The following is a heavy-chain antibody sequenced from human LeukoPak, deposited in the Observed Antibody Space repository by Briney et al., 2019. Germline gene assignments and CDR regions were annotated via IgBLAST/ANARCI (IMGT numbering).Heavy chain of an antibody. V-gene: IGHV4-4*07. CDR2: IYTSGST. CDR3: AREGSGSRPFDY. D-gene: IGHD3-10*01. CDR1: GGSISSYY. J-gene: IGHJ4*02. Sequence: SETLSLTCTVSGGSISSYYWSWIRQPAGKGLEWIGRIYTSGSTNYNPSLKSRVTMSVDTSKNQFSLMLNSVPAADTAVYYCAREGSGSRPFDYWGQGTLVTVSS.